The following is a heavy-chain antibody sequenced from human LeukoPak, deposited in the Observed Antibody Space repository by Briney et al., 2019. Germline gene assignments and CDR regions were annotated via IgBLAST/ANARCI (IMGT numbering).Heavy chain of an antibody. CDR3: TKAEGFFGGFYDH. CDR2: ISWNSGST. Sequence: PGRSLRLSCAASGSTFDDYAMHWVRQAPGKGLEWISGISWNSGSTDFADSVKGRFTISRDNAKNSLYLQMNSLRPEDTALYYCTKAEGFFGGFYDHWGQGTLVTVSS. D-gene: IGHD4-23*01. J-gene: IGHJ5*02. V-gene: IGHV3-9*01. CDR1: GSTFDDYA.